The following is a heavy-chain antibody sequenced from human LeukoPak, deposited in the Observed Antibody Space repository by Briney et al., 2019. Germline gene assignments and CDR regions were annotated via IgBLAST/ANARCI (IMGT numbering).Heavy chain of an antibody. V-gene: IGHV1-69*05. CDR2: IIPIFGTA. CDR1: GGTFSSYA. D-gene: IGHD3-22*01. CDR3: ARDNYDSSGYSLAFDI. Sequence: ASVKVSCKASGGTFSSYAISWVRQAPGQGLEWMGGIIPIFGTANYAQKFQGRVTITTDESTSTAYMELSSLRSEDTAAYYCARDNYDSSGYSLAFDICGQGTMVTVSS. J-gene: IGHJ3*02.